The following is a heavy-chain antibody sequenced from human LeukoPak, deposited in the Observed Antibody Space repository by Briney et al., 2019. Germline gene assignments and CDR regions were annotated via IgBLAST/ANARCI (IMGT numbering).Heavy chain of an antibody. CDR3: VREVPML. Sequence: GGSLRLSCTASGFTVSNYFMSWVRQAPGKGLEWVSVIFSGGTTFHADSVKGRFTVFRDVSKNTVYLQMNNLRVDDTATYYCVREVPMLWGQGALVTV. J-gene: IGHJ4*02. V-gene: IGHV3-53*01. CDR1: GFTVSNYF. D-gene: IGHD3-10*02. CDR2: IFSGGTT.